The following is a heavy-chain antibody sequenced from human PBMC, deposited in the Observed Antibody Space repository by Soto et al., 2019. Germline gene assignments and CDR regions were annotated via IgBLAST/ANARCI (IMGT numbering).Heavy chain of an antibody. CDR1: GGSFTDYT. CDR2: IDHTRAA. D-gene: IGHD5-18*01. J-gene: IGHJ5*02. CDR3: ARGRDTPPLNKGNWFAP. V-gene: IGHV4-34*02. Sequence: QVQLQQWGAGLLKPSETLSLTCAVHGGSFTDYTWSWIRQPPGKGLEWIGEIDHTRAAFYSPSLESRGTLSVDTSKNQFSLILSSVTAADTAMYFCARGRDTPPLNKGNWFAPWGQGTLVIVSS.